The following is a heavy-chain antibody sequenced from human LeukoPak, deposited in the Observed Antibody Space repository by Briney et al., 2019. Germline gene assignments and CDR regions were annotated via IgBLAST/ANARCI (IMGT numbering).Heavy chain of an antibody. Sequence: PGGSLRLSCAASGFTFSDYYMSWIRQAPGKGLEWVAVISYDGSNKYYADSVKGRFTISRDNSKNTLYLQMNSLRAEDTAVYYCARFYEGSGRKRFDYWGQGTLVTVSS. D-gene: IGHD3-10*01. J-gene: IGHJ4*02. V-gene: IGHV3-30*03. CDR1: GFTFSDYY. CDR3: ARFYEGSGRKRFDY. CDR2: ISYDGSNK.